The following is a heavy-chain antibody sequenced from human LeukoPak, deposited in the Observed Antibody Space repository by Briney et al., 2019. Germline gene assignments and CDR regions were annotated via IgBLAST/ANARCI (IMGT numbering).Heavy chain of an antibody. D-gene: IGHD3-3*01. V-gene: IGHV4-61*02. Sequence: NPSETLSLTCTVSGGSISSGSYYWSWIRQPDGKGLEWIGRIYTSGSTNYNPSLKSRVTISVDTSKNQFSLKLSSVTAADTAVYYCARVQYDFWSGYPLGWFDPWGQGTLVTVSS. CDR2: IYTSGST. CDR1: GGSISSGSYY. CDR3: ARVQYDFWSGYPLGWFDP. J-gene: IGHJ5*02.